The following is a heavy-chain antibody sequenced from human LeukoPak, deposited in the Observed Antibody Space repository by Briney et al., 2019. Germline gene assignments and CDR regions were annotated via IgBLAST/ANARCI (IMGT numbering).Heavy chain of an antibody. CDR3: ARDVDYANPRHDY. D-gene: IGHD4/OR15-4a*01. CDR1: GFTFSSYG. V-gene: IGHV3-7*01. CDR2: INLDGSQK. Sequence: PGGSLRLSCAASGFTFSSYGMSWVRQAPGKGLEWVANINLDGSQKYYVDSLKGRFTISRDNAKNSLYLQMNSLRAEDTAVYYCARDVDYANPRHDYWGQGTLVTVSS. J-gene: IGHJ4*02.